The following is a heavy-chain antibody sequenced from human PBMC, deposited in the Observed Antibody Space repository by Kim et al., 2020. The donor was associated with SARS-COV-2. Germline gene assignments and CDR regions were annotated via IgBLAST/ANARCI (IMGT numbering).Heavy chain of an antibody. CDR2: IYYSGST. Sequence: SETLSLTCTVSGGSISSYYWSWIRQPPGKGLEWIGYIYYSGSTNYNPSLKSRVTISVDTSKNQFSLKLSSVTAADTAVYYCARGRLSSTGEIDYWGQGTLVTVSS. D-gene: IGHD3-16*02. CDR3: ARGRLSSTGEIDY. J-gene: IGHJ4*02. CDR1: GGSISSYY. V-gene: IGHV4-59*01.